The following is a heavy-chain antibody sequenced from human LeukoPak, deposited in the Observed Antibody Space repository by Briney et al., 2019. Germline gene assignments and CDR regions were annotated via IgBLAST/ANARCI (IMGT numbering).Heavy chain of an antibody. CDR3: AKVRLGELSFDY. V-gene: IGHV3-9*01. CDR2: ISWNSGSI. Sequence: PGGSLRLSCAASGFTFDDYAMHWVRQAPGRGLEWVSGISWNSGSIGYADSVKGRFTISRDSAKNSLYLQMNSLRAEDTALYYCAKVRLGELSFDYWGQGTLVTVSS. J-gene: IGHJ4*02. CDR1: GFTFDDYA. D-gene: IGHD3-16*02.